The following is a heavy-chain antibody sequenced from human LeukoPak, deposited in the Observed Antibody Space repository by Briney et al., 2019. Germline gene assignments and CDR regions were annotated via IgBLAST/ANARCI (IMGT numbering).Heavy chain of an antibody. D-gene: IGHD3-10*01. CDR3: ARDHGSGSDNWFDL. CDR1: GGSISSYY. J-gene: IGHJ5*02. CDR2: VYTSGST. Sequence: SETLSLTCTVSGGSISSYYWSWIRRPAGKGLEWIGRVYTSGSTNYNPSLKSRVTMSVDTSKNQFSLKLSSVTAADTAVYYCARDHGSGSDNWFDLWGQGTLVTVSS. V-gene: IGHV4-4*07.